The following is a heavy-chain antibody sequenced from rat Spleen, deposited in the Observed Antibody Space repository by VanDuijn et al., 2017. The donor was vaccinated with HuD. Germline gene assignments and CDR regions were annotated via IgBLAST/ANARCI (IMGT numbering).Heavy chain of an antibody. D-gene: IGHD3-8*01. CDR1: GFTFSSFP. CDR3: ARQSHYWYFDF. J-gene: IGHJ1*01. CDR2: ISTGDSI. V-gene: IGHV5-46*01. Sequence: EVQLVESGGGLVQPGRSLKLSCAASGFTFSSFPMAWVRQAPKKGLEWVASISTGDSIYYPDSVKGRFNISRDNAKSTLYLQMNSLRSEDTATYYCARQSHYWYFDFWGPGTMVTVSS.